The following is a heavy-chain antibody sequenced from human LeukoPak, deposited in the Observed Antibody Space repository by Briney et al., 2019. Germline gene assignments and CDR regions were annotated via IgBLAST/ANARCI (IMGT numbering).Heavy chain of an antibody. CDR3: VKDLPVFHY. Sequence: PGGSLRLSCAASGFTFNSFAMHWVRQAPDKRLEWVAFIQYDGSNIHYADSVKGRFTISRDNSKSTLYLQMNGLRGDDTAVYYCVKDLPVFHYWGQGTLVTVSS. CDR2: IQYDGSNI. CDR1: GFTFNSFA. J-gene: IGHJ4*02. V-gene: IGHV3-30*02.